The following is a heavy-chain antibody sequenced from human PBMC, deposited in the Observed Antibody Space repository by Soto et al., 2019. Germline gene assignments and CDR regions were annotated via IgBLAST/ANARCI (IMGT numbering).Heavy chain of an antibody. CDR1: GFTFSSYA. Sequence: ESGGGVVQPGRSLRLSCAASGFTFSSYAMHWVRQAPGKGLEWVAVISYDGSNKYYADSVKGRFTISRDNSKNTLYLQMNSLRAEDTAVYYCAREYGGYDYNWFDPWGQGTLVTVSS. V-gene: IGHV3-30-3*01. CDR3: AREYGGYDYNWFDP. D-gene: IGHD5-12*01. CDR2: ISYDGSNK. J-gene: IGHJ5*02.